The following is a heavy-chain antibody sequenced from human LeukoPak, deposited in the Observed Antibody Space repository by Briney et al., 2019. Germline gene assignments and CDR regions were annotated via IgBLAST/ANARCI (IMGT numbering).Heavy chain of an antibody. CDR3: AKDPTDFDSSGQTYFDY. V-gene: IGHV3-23*01. J-gene: IGHJ4*02. Sequence: GGSLRLSCAASGFTFSGYAMSWVRQAPGKGLEWVSNISGSGRGGTGSTYYADSVKGRFTISRDNSKNTLYLQMNSLRAEDTAVYYCAKDPTDFDSSGQTYFDYWGQGTLVTVSS. CDR1: GFTFSGYA. CDR2: ISGSGRGGTGST. D-gene: IGHD3-22*01.